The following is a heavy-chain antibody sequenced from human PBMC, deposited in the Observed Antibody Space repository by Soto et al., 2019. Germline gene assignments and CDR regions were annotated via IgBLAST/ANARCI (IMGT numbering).Heavy chain of an antibody. D-gene: IGHD2-2*01. CDR3: ARVPPLYCSSTSCYRLFDY. J-gene: IGHJ4*02. CDR1: GYTFTSYG. V-gene: IGHV1-18*01. CDR2: ISAYNGNT. Sequence: QVQLVQSGAEVKKPGASVKVSCKASGYTFTSYGISWVRQAPGQGLEWVRWISAYNGNTNYAQKLQGRVTMTTDTSTSTAYMELRSLRSVDTAVYYCARVPPLYCSSTSCYRLFDYWGLGTLVTVSS.